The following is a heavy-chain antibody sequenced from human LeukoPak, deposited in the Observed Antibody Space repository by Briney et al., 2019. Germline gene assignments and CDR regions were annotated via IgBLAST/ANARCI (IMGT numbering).Heavy chain of an antibody. D-gene: IGHD2-2*01. Sequence: ASVKVSCKASGYTFTGYYMHWVRQAPGQGLEWMGWINPNSGGTNYAQKFQGRVTMTRDTSISTAYMELSRLRSDDTAVYYCARGPAVGKTGFDYWGQGTLVTVSS. J-gene: IGHJ4*02. CDR2: INPNSGGT. V-gene: IGHV1-2*02. CDR3: ARGPAVGKTGFDY. CDR1: GYTFTGYY.